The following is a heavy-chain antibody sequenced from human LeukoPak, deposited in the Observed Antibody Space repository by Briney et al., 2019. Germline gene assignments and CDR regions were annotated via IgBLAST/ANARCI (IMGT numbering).Heavy chain of an antibody. CDR3: ARAPTPDLGSYVYDN. CDR1: GDSVSSNSAT. V-gene: IGHV6-1*01. CDR2: TYYRSKWYH. J-gene: IGHJ4*02. D-gene: IGHD5/OR15-5a*01. Sequence: SQTLSLTCAISGDSVSSNSATWNWIRQSPSRGLEWLGRTYYRSKWYHDYAVSVKSRICINPDTSKNQFSLQLNSVTPEDTAVYYCARAPTPDLGSYVYDNWGQGTLVTVSS.